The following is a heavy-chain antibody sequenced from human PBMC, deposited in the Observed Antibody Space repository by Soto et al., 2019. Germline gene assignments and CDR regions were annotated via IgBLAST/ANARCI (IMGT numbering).Heavy chain of an antibody. D-gene: IGHD2-15*01. CDR3: ARDIVVVVAASDAFDI. V-gene: IGHV3-11*01. CDR2: ISSSGSTV. J-gene: IGHJ3*02. CDR1: GFTFSDYY. Sequence: QVQLVESGGGLVKPGGSLRLSCAASGFTFSDYYMSWIRQAPGKGLEWVSYISSSGSTVYYADSVKGRFTISRDNAKNSVYLQMNSLRAEDTAVYYCARDIVVVVAASDAFDIWGQGTMVTVSS.